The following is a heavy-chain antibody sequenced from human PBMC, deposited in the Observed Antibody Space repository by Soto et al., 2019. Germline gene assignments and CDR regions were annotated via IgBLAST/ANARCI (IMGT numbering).Heavy chain of an antibody. J-gene: IGHJ4*02. D-gene: IGHD6-6*01. CDR1: GGTFSSYA. Sequence: SVKVSCXASGGTFSSYAISWVRQAPGQVLEWMGVIIPIFGTANYAQKSQGRVTITADESTSTAYMELSSLRSEDTAVYYCAREWEYSSSSGRFDYWGQGTLVTVSS. CDR2: IIPIFGTA. CDR3: AREWEYSSSSGRFDY. V-gene: IGHV1-69*13.